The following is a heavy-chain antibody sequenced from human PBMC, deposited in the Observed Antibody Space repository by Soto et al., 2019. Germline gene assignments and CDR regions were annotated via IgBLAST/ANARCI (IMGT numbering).Heavy chain of an antibody. Sequence: PGGSLRLSCAASGITFSRSVMHWVRQAPGKGIEWLSIISYDGSDEYYADSVKGRFTISRDNSENAVYLQMNSLRSEDTAVYYCARARYYYYSGLDVWGQGTTVTVS. CDR3: ARARYYYYSGLDV. CDR2: ISYDGSDE. CDR1: GITFSRSV. J-gene: IGHJ6*02. V-gene: IGHV3-30-3*01.